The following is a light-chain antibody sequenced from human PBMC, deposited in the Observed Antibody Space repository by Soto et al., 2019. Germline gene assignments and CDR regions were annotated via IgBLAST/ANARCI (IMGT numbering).Light chain of an antibody. V-gene: IGKV2-30*01. CDR3: MQGTHWPPT. CDR1: ESLVYSDGNTY. J-gene: IGKJ5*01. Sequence: EVGMTQSPLALAVTPGQPASRSCRSGESLVYSDGNTYLNWFQQRPDQSPRRLIYKVSNRDSGVPDRFSGSGSGTDFTLKISRVEAEDVAVYYCMQGTHWPPTFGQGTRLEIK. CDR2: KVS.